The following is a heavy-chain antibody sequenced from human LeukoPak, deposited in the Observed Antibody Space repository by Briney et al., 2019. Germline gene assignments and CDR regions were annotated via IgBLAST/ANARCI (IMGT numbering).Heavy chain of an antibody. Sequence: SETLSLTCTVSGGSASSGSYYWSWIRQPPGKGLEWIGYIYYSGSTNYNPSLKSRVTISVDTSKNQFSLKLSSVTAADTAVYYCAREQTSYYDILTGYRYFDYWGQGTLVTVSS. J-gene: IGHJ4*02. CDR3: AREQTSYYDILTGYRYFDY. CDR1: GGSASSGSYY. CDR2: IYYSGST. D-gene: IGHD3-9*01. V-gene: IGHV4-61*01.